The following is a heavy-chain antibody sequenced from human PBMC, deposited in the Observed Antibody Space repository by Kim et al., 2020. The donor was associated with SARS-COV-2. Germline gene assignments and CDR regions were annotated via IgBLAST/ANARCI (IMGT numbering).Heavy chain of an antibody. D-gene: IGHD2-2*02. CDR2: ITTNPVNP. Sequence: GQRFEWMGWITTNPVNPIYAQGFTGRFVSTLETSVTTAYLQISSPKAADSAVYYCARAPCTTTDCYRPSWGQGTLVTVSS. J-gene: IGHJ5*02. V-gene: IGHV7-4-1*02. CDR3: ARAPCTTTDCYRPS.